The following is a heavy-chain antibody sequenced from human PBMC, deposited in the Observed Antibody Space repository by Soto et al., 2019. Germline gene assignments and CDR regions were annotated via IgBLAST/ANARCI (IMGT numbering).Heavy chain of an antibody. D-gene: IGHD2-2*01. CDR2: ISWNSGSI. Sequence: EVQLVESGGGLVQPGRSLRLSCAASGFTFDDYAMHWVRQSPGKGLEWVSGISWNSGSIGYADSVKGRFTISRDNAKNSLYLQMNSLRAEDTALYYCAKAILGYCSSTSCSHDAFDIWGQGTMVTVSS. CDR1: GFTFDDYA. CDR3: AKAILGYCSSTSCSHDAFDI. V-gene: IGHV3-9*01. J-gene: IGHJ3*02.